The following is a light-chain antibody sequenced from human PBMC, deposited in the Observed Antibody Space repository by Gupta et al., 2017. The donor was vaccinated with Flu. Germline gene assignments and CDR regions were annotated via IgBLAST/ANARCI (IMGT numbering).Light chain of an antibody. CDR2: DAS. Sequence: DIQMTQSPSSLSASVGDRVTITCRASRDIGKYLHWYQQKPGKVPKVVIYDASKLQSGVPSRFSGSGSATDYTLTISSLQPEDSATYYCQQSYSTSYSFGQGTKLEIK. CDR1: RDIGKY. J-gene: IGKJ2*03. CDR3: QQSYSTSYS. V-gene: IGKV1-39*01.